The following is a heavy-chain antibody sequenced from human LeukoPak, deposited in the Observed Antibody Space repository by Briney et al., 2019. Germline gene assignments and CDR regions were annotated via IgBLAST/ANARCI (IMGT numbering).Heavy chain of an antibody. CDR3: AKYSSSPHFDS. CDR2: INHSGST. CDR1: GGSFSGYY. Sequence: PSETLSLTCAVYGGSFSGYYWSWIRQPPGKGLEWIGEINHSGSTNYNPSLKSRVTISVDTSKNQFSLKLSSVTAADTAVYYCAKYSSSPHFDSWGQGTLVTVSS. D-gene: IGHD6-6*01. J-gene: IGHJ4*02. V-gene: IGHV4-34*01.